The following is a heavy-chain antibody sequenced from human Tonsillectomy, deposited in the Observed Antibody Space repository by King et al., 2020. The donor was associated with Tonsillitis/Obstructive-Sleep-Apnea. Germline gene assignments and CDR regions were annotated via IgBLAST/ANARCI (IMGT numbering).Heavy chain of an antibody. D-gene: IGHD6-25*01. CDR2: IGAGGGGT. Sequence: VQLVESGGGLVQPGGSLRLSCAASGFTFSSPVISWVRQAPGQGREWVSAIGAGGGGTYYADSVKGRFTISRDISKNTLYLQMNSLRVEDTAVYHCAKGGAFESWGQGTLVTVSS. V-gene: IGHV3-23*04. CDR3: AKGGAFES. CDR1: GFTFSSPV. J-gene: IGHJ5*01.